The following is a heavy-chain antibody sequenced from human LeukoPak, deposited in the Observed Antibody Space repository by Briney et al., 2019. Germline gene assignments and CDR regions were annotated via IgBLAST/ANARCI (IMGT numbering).Heavy chain of an antibody. V-gene: IGHV4-61*02. CDR1: GGSISSGNYY. CDR2: IYSSGST. D-gene: IGHD3-10*01. J-gene: IGHJ3*02. CDR3: ARHSITKDAFDI. Sequence: PSETLSLTCTVSGGSISSGNYYWSWIRQPAGKGLEWIGRIYSSGSTNYNPSLKSRVTIAVDTSKNQFSLKLSSVTAADTAVYYCARHSITKDAFDIWGQGTMATVSS.